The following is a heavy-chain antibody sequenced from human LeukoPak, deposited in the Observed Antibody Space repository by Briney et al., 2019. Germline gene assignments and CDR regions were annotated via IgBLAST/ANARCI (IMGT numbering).Heavy chain of an antibody. Sequence: GCSLRLSCAASGFTVSSNYMSWVGQAPGKGLEWVAVIYSGGSTYYADSVKGRFTISRDNPKNTLYLQTSSLRVEDTAVYYCARAPAYYYDSSGGPYYFDYWGQGTLVTVSS. CDR2: IYSGGST. CDR3: ARAPAYYYDSSGGPYYFDY. CDR1: GFTVSSNY. V-gene: IGHV3-53*01. J-gene: IGHJ4*02. D-gene: IGHD3-22*01.